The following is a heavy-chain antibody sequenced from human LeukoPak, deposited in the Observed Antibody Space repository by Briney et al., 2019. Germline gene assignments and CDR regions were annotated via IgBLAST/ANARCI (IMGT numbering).Heavy chain of an antibody. V-gene: IGHV4-59*11. CDR3: ARVSLSGYCSGASCYFDY. CDR1: GDSIRNHY. Sequence: SETLSLTCTVSGDSIRNHYWSWIRQPPGKGLECIGVIHYSGSTNYNPSVKSRVTISVDTPKNQFSLKLNSVTAADTAVYFCARVSLSGYCSGASCYFDYWGHGTPVTVSS. D-gene: IGHD2-15*01. CDR2: IHYSGST. J-gene: IGHJ4*01.